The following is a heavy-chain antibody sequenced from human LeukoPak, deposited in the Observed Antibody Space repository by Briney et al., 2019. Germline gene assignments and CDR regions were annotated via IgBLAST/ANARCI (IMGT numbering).Heavy chain of an antibody. Sequence: SETLSLTCTVSGGSISSSSYYWGWIRQPPGKGLEWIGSIYYSGSTNYNPSLKSRVTISVDTSKNQFSLKLSSVTAADTAVYYCASYLGRFESYLSGDAFDIWGQGTMVTVSS. J-gene: IGHJ3*02. CDR2: IYYSGST. D-gene: IGHD1-26*01. CDR3: ASYLGRFESYLSGDAFDI. V-gene: IGHV4-39*07. CDR1: GGSISSSSYY.